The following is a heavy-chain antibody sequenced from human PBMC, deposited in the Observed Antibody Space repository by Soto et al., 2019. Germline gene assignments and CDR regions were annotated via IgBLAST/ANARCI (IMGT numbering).Heavy chain of an antibody. V-gene: IGHV4-39*01. D-gene: IGHD1-26*01. CDR2: IYYSGST. CDR1: GGSISSSSYY. Sequence: QLQLQESGPGLVKPSETLSLTCTVYGGSISSSSYYWGWIRQPPGKGLEWIGSIYYSGSTYYNPSLKRRVPISVDTAKNQFSLKLSSVTAADTVVYYCARPGMGYYYYGMDVWGQGPTVTVSS. CDR3: ARPGMGYYYYGMDV. J-gene: IGHJ6*02.